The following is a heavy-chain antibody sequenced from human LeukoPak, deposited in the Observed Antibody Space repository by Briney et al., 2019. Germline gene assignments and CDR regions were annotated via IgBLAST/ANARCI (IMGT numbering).Heavy chain of an antibody. CDR3: GRAALTDYYDSSGYYYGHAFDI. CDR1: GGTFSSYA. V-gene: IGHV1-69*04. D-gene: IGHD3-22*01. J-gene: IGHJ3*02. Sequence: SVKVSCKASGGTFSSYAISWVRQAPGQGLEWMGRIIPILGIANYAQKFQGRVTITADKSTSTAYMELSSLRSEDTAVYYCGRAALTDYYDSSGYYYGHAFDIWGQGTMVTVSS. CDR2: IIPILGIA.